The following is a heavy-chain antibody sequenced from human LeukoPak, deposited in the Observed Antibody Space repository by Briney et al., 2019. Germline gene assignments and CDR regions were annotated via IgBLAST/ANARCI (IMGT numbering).Heavy chain of an antibody. CDR1: GGTFSSYA. CDR3: ARVLGYCSSTSCLDIRSAFDI. J-gene: IGHJ3*02. Sequence: GAXVKVSCKASGGTFSSYAISWVRQAPGQGLEWMGGIIPIFGTANYAQKFQGRVTITADESTSPAYMELSSLRSEDTAVYYCARVLGYCSSTSCLDIRSAFDIWGQGTMVTVSS. V-gene: IGHV1-69*13. D-gene: IGHD2-2*01. CDR2: IIPIFGTA.